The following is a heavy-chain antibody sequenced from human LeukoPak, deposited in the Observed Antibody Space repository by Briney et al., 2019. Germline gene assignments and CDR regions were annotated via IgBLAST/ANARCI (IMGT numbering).Heavy chain of an antibody. V-gene: IGHV3-33*01. D-gene: IGHD6-19*01. CDR3: ARDSGATVAGVDY. CDR1: GFTFRTYG. CDR2: IWYDGSSK. J-gene: IGHJ4*02. Sequence: GGSLRLSCAASGFTFRTYGMHWVRQAPGKGLEWVAVIWYDGSSKYYADSVKGRFTISRDNSKNTLYLQMNSLRAEDTAVYFCARDSGATVAGVDYWGQGTLVTVSS.